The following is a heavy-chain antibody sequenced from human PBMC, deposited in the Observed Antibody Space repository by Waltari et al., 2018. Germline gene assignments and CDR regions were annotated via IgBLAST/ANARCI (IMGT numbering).Heavy chain of an antibody. Sequence: EVQLVQSGAEVKKPGESLRISCEGSGYDFSTYWITWVRHMPGKGLEWMGRIVPSDSYTNYSPSFRGHVTISVDRSISTAYIQWSGLRASDTAIYYCARTSTRDFYYMDVWGKGTTVTVS. CDR3: ARTSTRDFYYMDV. CDR1: GYDFSTYW. V-gene: IGHV5-10-1*01. CDR2: IVPSDSYT. J-gene: IGHJ6*03. D-gene: IGHD1-1*01.